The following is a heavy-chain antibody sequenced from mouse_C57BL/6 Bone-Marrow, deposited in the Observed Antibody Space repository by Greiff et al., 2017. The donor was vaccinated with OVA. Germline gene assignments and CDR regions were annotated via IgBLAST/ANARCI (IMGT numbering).Heavy chain of an antibody. CDR2: ISDGGSYT. V-gene: IGHV5-4*01. D-gene: IGHD3-2*02. Sequence: VQLKESGGGLVKPGGSLKLSCAASGFTFSSYAMSWVRQTPEKRLEWVATISDGGSYTYYPDNVKGRFTISRDNAKNNLYLQMSHLKSEDTAMYYCARDDSSGHGAYWGQGTLVTVSA. J-gene: IGHJ3*01. CDR3: ARDDSSGHGAY. CDR1: GFTFSSYA.